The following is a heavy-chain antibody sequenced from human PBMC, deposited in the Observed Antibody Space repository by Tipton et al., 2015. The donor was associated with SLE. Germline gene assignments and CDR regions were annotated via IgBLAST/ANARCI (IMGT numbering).Heavy chain of an antibody. V-gene: IGHV3-30*04. D-gene: IGHD6-19*01. Sequence: SLRLSCAASGFTFSSYAMHWVRQAPGKGLEWVAVISYDGSNKYYADSVKGRFSISRDNPKNTLYLQMNNLRPEDTAVYYCATRQGSGWYQSFDYWGQGSLVTVSS. CDR3: ATRQGSGWYQSFDY. CDR1: GFTFSSYA. J-gene: IGHJ4*02. CDR2: ISYDGSNK.